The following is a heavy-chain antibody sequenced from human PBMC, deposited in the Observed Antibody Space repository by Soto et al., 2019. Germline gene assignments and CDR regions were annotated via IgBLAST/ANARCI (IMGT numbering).Heavy chain of an antibody. Sequence: ASVKVSCKASGYTFTTYGITWLRQAPGQGLEWMGWISPNNGKTNFAQKVRDRATLTTDTATSTAYMELRSLRSDDTAVYYCAIILGIAVDSWVQGTLVTVS. V-gene: IGHV1-18*01. D-gene: IGHD6-19*01. CDR1: GYTFTTYG. J-gene: IGHJ4*02. CDR2: ISPNNGKT. CDR3: AIILGIAVDS.